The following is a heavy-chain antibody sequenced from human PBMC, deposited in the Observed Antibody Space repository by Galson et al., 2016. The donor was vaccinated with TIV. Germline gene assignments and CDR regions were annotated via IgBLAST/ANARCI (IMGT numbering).Heavy chain of an antibody. D-gene: IGHD2/OR15-2a*01. V-gene: IGHV3-21*01. Sequence: SLRLSCAAFGFTFSAYAMHWVRQAPGKGLEWVSTIRSSGRFVYYADSLKGRFTISRDSATSSLHLQMNSLRAEDSGIYYCARVRGDGEYSYGAFVYWGQGTLVTVSS. J-gene: IGHJ4*02. CDR1: GFTFSAYA. CDR3: ARVRGDGEYSYGAFVY. CDR2: IRSSGRFV.